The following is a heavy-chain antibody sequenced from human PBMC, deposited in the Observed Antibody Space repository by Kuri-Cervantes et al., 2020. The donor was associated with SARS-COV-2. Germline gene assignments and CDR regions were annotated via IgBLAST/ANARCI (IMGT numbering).Heavy chain of an antibody. J-gene: IGHJ4*02. D-gene: IGHD6-19*01. CDR2: IYYSGST. CDR1: GGSISSYY. V-gene: IGHV4-59*12. CDR3: AKDPGDSSGWLNYFDY. Sequence: SETLSLTCTVSGGSISSYYWSWIRQPPGKGLEWIGYIYYSGSTNYNPSLKSRVTISVDTSKNQFSLKLSSVTAADTAVYYCAKDPGDSSGWLNYFDYWGQGTLVTVSS.